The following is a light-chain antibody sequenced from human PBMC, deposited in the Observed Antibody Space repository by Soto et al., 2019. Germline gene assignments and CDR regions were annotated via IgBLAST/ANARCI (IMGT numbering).Light chain of an antibody. CDR3: QVWEATGDQVV. Sequence: SYELTQPPSVSVAPGETARISWGGNNVGSRSVHWYQQKPGQAPFLVIYYDSDRPSGIPERFSGSNSGNTATLLISRVEAEDEADYYCQVWEATGDQVVFGGGTKLTVL. CDR1: NVGSRS. J-gene: IGLJ2*01. CDR2: YDS. V-gene: IGLV3-21*01.